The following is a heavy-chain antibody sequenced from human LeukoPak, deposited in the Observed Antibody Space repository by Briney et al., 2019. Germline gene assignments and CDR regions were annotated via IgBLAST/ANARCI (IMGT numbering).Heavy chain of an antibody. D-gene: IGHD1-26*01. V-gene: IGHV1-18*01. CDR1: GYTFTSYG. J-gene: IGHJ5*02. CDR2: ISAYNGNT. Sequence: ASVKVSCKASGYTFTSYGISWVRQAPGQGLEWMGWISAYNGNTNYAEKIQGRVTMTTDTSTSTAYMELSNLRSEDTAVYYCARDNSVGDVAWWFDPWGQGTLVTVSS. CDR3: ARDNSVGDVAWWFDP.